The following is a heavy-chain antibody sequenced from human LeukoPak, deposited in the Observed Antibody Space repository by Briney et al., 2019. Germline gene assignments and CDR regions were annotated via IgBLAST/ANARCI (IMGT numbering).Heavy chain of an antibody. V-gene: IGHV1-2*06. CDR1: GYTFTGYY. J-gene: IGHJ4*02. Sequence: GASVKVSCKASGYTFTGYYMHWVRQAPGQGLEWMGRINPNSGGTNYAQKFQGRVTMTRDTSISTAYMELSRLRSDDTAVYYCARDVAVYYDILTGPGLWGQGTLVTVSS. D-gene: IGHD3-9*01. CDR3: ARDVAVYYDILTGPGL. CDR2: INPNSGGT.